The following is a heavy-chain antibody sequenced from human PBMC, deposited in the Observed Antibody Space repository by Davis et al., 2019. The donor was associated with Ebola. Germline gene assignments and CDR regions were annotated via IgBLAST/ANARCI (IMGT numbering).Heavy chain of an antibody. J-gene: IGHJ3*02. Sequence: ESLKISCGTSGFTFNSYGMNWVRQAPGKGLEWIGYIYYSGSTNYNPSLKSRVTISVDTSKNQFSLKLSSVTAADTAVYYCARGGRGAFDIWGQGTMVTVSS. CDR3: ARGGRGAFDI. CDR1: GFTFNSYG. CDR2: IYYSGST. V-gene: IGHV4-59*01. D-gene: IGHD3/OR15-3a*01.